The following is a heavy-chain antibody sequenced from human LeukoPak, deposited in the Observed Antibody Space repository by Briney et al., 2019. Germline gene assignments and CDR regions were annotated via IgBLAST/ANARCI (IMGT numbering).Heavy chain of an antibody. CDR1: GYTFTGYY. CDR3: ARDGGEKSFDS. J-gene: IGHJ4*02. CDR2: INPKNGDT. V-gene: IGHV1-2*02. D-gene: IGHD2-15*01. Sequence: ASVKVSCKASGYTFTGYYMHWVRQAPGQGLEWMGWINPKNGDTNYAQKFQGRVTMTRDTSISTAYMDLNRLRSDDTAIYYCARDGGEKSFDSWGQGALVAVSS.